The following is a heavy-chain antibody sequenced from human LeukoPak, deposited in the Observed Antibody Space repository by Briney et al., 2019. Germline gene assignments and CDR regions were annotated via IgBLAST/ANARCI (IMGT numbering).Heavy chain of an antibody. J-gene: IGHJ4*02. D-gene: IGHD1/OR15-1a*01. CDR3: ARRTSYYFPY. CDR1: GFTFSSYA. Sequence: PGGSLRLSCAASGFTFSSYAMSWVRQAPGKGLEWVSAISGSGGSTYYADSVKGRFTISRDNAKNTLYLQVNSLRVEDTAVYYCARRTSYYFPYWGQGTLVTVSS. V-gene: IGHV3-23*01. CDR2: ISGSGGST.